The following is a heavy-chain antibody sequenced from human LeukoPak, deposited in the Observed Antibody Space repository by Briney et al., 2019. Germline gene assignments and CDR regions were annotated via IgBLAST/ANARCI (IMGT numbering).Heavy chain of an antibody. J-gene: IGHJ1*01. D-gene: IGHD2-15*01. CDR3: ASNIVVIAATYFQH. Sequence: GASVTVSCTASGYNFTGSYMHWVRQAPGQGLEWVGWINPDSGGRKYAQKFQGRVTMTRNTSISTVYMELSRLTSDDTAVYYCASNIVVIAATYFQHWGQGTLVTVSS. V-gene: IGHV1-2*02. CDR2: INPDSGGR. CDR1: GYNFTGSY.